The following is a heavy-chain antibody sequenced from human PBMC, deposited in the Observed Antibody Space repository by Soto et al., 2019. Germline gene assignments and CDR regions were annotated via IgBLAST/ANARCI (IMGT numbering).Heavy chain of an antibody. CDR2: IKSKADGETK. J-gene: IGHJ5*02. Sequence: GGSLRLSCAASGFTFSHAWMSWVRQAPGKGLEWVGRIKSKADGETKDYGAPVRGRFTISRDDSQDILYLHMNSLRIEDTAVYYCCVIKRRDQYSTSGYWFDPWGPGTLVTVSS. V-gene: IGHV3-15*01. CDR1: GFTFSHAW. D-gene: IGHD4-4*01. CDR3: CVIKRRDQYSTSGYWFDP.